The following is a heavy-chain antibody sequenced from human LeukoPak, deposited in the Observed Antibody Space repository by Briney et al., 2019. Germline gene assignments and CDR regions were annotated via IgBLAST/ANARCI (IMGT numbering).Heavy chain of an antibody. D-gene: IGHD2-2*01. Sequence: GGSLRLSCAASGFTFSSYAMHWVRQAPGKGLEWVAVISYDGSNKYYADSVKGRFTISRDNSKNTLYLQMNSLRAEDTAVYYCATEEGGGLGYCSSTSCPTGDYYGMDVWGKGTTVTVSS. CDR3: ATEEGGGLGYCSSTSCPTGDYYGMDV. CDR1: GFTFSSYA. V-gene: IGHV3-30*04. J-gene: IGHJ6*04. CDR2: ISYDGSNK.